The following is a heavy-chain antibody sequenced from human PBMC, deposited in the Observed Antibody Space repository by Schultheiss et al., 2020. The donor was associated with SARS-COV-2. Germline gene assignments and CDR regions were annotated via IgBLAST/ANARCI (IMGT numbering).Heavy chain of an antibody. J-gene: IGHJ4*02. CDR2: INHSGTT. Sequence: GSLRLSCAVYGGSFGGYYWSWIRQPPGKGLEWIGEINHSGTTNYNPSLKSRVTISVDTSKNQFSLKLSSVTAADTAVYYCARHNGCSSTSCYRVLYYFDYWGQGTLVTVSS. CDR1: GGSFGGYY. D-gene: IGHD2-2*02. V-gene: IGHV4-34*01. CDR3: ARHNGCSSTSCYRVLYYFDY.